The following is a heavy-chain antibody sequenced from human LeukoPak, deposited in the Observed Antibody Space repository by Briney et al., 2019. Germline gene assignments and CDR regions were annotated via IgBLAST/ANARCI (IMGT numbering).Heavy chain of an antibody. CDR1: GFTFSSYG. Sequence: PGGSLRLSCAASGFTFSSYGMHWVRQAPGKGLEGVAVIWYDGSNKYYADSVKGRFTISRDNSKNTLYLQMNSLRAEDTAVYYCAREFGLRPDTFDYWGQGTLVTVSS. D-gene: IGHD3-16*01. CDR3: AREFGLRPDTFDY. CDR2: IWYDGSNK. J-gene: IGHJ4*02. V-gene: IGHV3-33*01.